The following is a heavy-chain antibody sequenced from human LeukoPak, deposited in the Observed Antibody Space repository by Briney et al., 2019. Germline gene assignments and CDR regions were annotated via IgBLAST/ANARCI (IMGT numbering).Heavy chain of an antibody. CDR1: GVSIRSSDYY. CDR2: IYSSGNT. Sequence: SETLSLTCTVSGVSIRSSDYYWGWIRQPPGKGLEWIGSIYSSGNTYYNPSLKSRVTISVDTSKNQFSLKLSSVTAADTAVYYCATHSRWFEHFDYWGQGTLVAVSS. CDR3: ATHSRWFEHFDY. J-gene: IGHJ4*02. V-gene: IGHV4-39*01. D-gene: IGHD4-23*01.